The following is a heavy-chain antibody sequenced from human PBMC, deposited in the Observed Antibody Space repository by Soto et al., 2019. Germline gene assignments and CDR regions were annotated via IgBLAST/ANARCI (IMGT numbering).Heavy chain of an antibody. CDR3: PGPWGPPSYSGWAV. J-gene: IGHJ6*02. D-gene: IGHD2-15*01. Sequence: QVQLVQSGAEVKKPGSSVKVSCKASGGTFSSYAISWVRQAPGQGLEWMGGIIPIFGTADYAQKFQGRVAIPADESTGTAYMGSSALRPGARAGYSCPGPWGPPSYSGWAVWGQGTRSPSP. CDR2: IIPIFGTA. CDR1: GGTFSSYA. V-gene: IGHV1-69*12.